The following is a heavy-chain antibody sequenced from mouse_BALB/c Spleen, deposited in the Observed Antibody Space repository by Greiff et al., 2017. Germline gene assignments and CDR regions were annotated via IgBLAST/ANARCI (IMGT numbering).Heavy chain of an antibody. CDR2: ISSGSSTI. V-gene: IGHV5-17*02. CDR1: GFTFSSFG. D-gene: IGHD4-1*01. CDR3: AITGNITLAMDY. Sequence: EVKLMESGGGLVQPGGSLKLSCAASGFTFSSFGMHWVRQAPEKGLEWVAYISSGSSTIYYADTVKGRFTISRDNPKNTLFLQMTSLRSEDTAMYYCAITGNITLAMDYWGQGTSVTVSS. J-gene: IGHJ4*01.